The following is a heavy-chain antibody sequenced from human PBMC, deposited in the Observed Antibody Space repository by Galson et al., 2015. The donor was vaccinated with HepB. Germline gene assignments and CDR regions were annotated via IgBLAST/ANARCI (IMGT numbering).Heavy chain of an antibody. CDR2: IYSGGST. CDR1: GFTVSSNY. CDR3: ARFSQPGDSMYYYDSSGLGGFDY. J-gene: IGHJ4*02. Sequence: SLRLSCAASGFTVSSNYMSWVRQAPGKGLEWVSVIYSGGSTYYADSVKGRFTISRDNSKNTLYLQMNSLRAEDAAVYYCARFSQPGDSMYYYDSSGLGGFDYWGQGTLVTVSS. D-gene: IGHD3-22*01. V-gene: IGHV3-66*02.